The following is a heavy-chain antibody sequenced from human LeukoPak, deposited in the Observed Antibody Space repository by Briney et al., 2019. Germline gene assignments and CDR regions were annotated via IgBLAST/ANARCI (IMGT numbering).Heavy chain of an antibody. CDR3: ARQTGSGLFILP. CDR2: IYYSGNN. D-gene: IGHD3/OR15-3a*01. CDR1: GVSISSSNFY. V-gene: IGHV4-39*01. Sequence: SETLSLTCTVSGVSISSSNFYWGWIRQPPGKGLVWIGSIYYSGNNYYNASLKSQVSISIDTSKNQFSLRLTSVTATATAVYYCARQTGSGLFILPGGQGTLVTVSS. J-gene: IGHJ4*02.